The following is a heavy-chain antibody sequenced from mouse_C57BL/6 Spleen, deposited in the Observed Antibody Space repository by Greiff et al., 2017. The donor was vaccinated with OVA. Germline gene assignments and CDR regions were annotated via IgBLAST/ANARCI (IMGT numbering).Heavy chain of an antibody. Sequence: EVQRVESGGGLVKPGGSLKLSCAASGFTFSDYGMHWVRQAPEKGLEWVAYISSGSSNIYYADTVKGRFTISRDNAKNTLFLQMTSLRSEDTAMYYCARSQDSYDGYPAWFAYWGQGTLVTVSA. V-gene: IGHV5-17*01. J-gene: IGHJ3*01. CDR3: ARSQDSYDGYPAWFAY. CDR1: GFTFSDYG. D-gene: IGHD2-3*01. CDR2: ISSGSSNI.